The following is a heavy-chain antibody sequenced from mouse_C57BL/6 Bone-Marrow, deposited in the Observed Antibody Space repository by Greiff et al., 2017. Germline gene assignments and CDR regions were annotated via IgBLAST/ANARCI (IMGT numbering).Heavy chain of an antibody. Sequence: VQLQQSGPELVKPGASVKISCKASGYSFTDYNMNWVKQSNGKSLEWIGVINPNYGTTSYNQKFKGKATLTVDQSSSTAYMKLNSLTYEDSAVYYCAMRYYYGSGYYAMDYWGKGTSVTVSS. V-gene: IGHV1-39*01. D-gene: IGHD1-1*01. J-gene: IGHJ4*01. CDR3: AMRYYYGSGYYAMDY. CDR1: GYSFTDYN. CDR2: INPNYGTT.